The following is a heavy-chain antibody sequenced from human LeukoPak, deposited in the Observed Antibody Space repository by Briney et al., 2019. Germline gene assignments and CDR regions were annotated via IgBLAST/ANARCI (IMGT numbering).Heavy chain of an antibody. Sequence: ASVKVSCTFSGYTLTELSMHWVRQAPGKGLEWVGGFDPEDGETIYAQKFQGRVTMTEDTSTDTTYMELNSLRSEDTAVYYCATMRPAGYFDYWGQGTLVTVSS. CDR3: ATMRPAGYFDY. V-gene: IGHV1-24*01. D-gene: IGHD6-19*01. J-gene: IGHJ4*03. CDR2: FDPEDGET. CDR1: GYTLTELS.